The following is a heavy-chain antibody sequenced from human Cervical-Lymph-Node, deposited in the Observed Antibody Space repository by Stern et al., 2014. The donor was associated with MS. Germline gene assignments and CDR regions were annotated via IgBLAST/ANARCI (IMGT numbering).Heavy chain of an antibody. CDR2: ISWNSGNR. J-gene: IGHJ4*02. D-gene: IGHD7-27*01. V-gene: IGHV3-9*01. Sequence: EVQLVESGGGLVQPGRSLRLSCVASGFTFDDYVMHWVRQAPGKGLEWVSSISWNSGNRDYADSVKGRFTISRANAKNSLYLQMNTLRAEDTAFYYCATLGTYGYFDYWGQGTLVTVSS. CDR3: ATLGTYGYFDY. CDR1: GFTFDDYV.